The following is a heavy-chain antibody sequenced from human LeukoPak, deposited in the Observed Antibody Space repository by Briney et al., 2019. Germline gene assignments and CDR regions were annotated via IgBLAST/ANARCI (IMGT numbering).Heavy chain of an antibody. Sequence: GGSLRLSCTASGFTFGDYAMSWVRQAPGKGLGWVGFIRSKAYGGTTEYAASVKGRFTISRDDSKSIAYLQMNSLKTEDTAVYYCTRDPLPQQWLVPYYFDYWGQGTLVTVSS. D-gene: IGHD6-19*01. CDR2: IRSKAYGGTT. V-gene: IGHV3-49*04. CDR1: GFTFGDYA. J-gene: IGHJ4*02. CDR3: TRDPLPQQWLVPYYFDY.